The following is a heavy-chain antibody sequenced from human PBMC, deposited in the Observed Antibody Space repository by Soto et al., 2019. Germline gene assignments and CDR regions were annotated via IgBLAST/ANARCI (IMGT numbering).Heavy chain of an antibody. Sequence: GASVKVSYKXSGGTFSSYAISWVRQAPGQGLEWMGGIIPIFGTANYAQKFQGRVTITADESTSTAYMELSSLRSEDTAVYYCARDGASFIAAAAINWFDPWGQGTLVTVSS. CDR2: IIPIFGTA. D-gene: IGHD6-13*01. J-gene: IGHJ5*02. CDR3: ARDGASFIAAAAINWFDP. V-gene: IGHV1-69*13. CDR1: GGTFSSYA.